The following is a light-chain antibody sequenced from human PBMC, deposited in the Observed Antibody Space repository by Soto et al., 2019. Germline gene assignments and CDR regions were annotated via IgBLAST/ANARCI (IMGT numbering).Light chain of an antibody. CDR3: QQYGSSPGT. CDR2: GAS. J-gene: IGKJ1*01. CDR1: QSVSSSY. Sequence: EIVLTQSPGTLSLSPGERATLSCRASQSVSSSYLAWYQQKPGQAPRLLIYGASSRATSIPDRFSGSGSGTDFTLTISRLEPEDFAVYYCQQYGSSPGTFGQGTKV. V-gene: IGKV3-20*01.